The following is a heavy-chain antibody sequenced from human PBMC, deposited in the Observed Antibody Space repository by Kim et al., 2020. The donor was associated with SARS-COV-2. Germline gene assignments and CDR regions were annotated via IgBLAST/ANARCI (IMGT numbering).Heavy chain of an antibody. V-gene: IGHV3-33*05. CDR1: GFTFSSYG. CDR3: ARRSGSGSLVQSGIDY. Sequence: GGSLRLSCAASGFTFSSYGMHWVRQAPGKGLEWVAVISYDGSNKYYADSVKGRFTISRDNSKNTLYLQMNSLRAEDTAVYYCARRSGSGSLVQSGIDYWGQGTLVTVSS. CDR2: ISYDGSNK. J-gene: IGHJ4*02. D-gene: IGHD3-10*01.